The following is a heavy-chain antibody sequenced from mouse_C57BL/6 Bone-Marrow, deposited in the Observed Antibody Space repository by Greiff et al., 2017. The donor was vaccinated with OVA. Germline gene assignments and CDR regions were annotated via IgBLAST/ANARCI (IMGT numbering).Heavy chain of an antibody. CDR1: GYTFTDYY. D-gene: IGHD1-1*01. Sequence: VQVVESGPELVKPGASVKISCKASGYTFTDYYIYWVKQRPGQGLEWIGWIFPGSGSTYYHEKFQGKGKLTVDKSSSTAYLLLSSLTSEDSAVYFCAISPNGISSYYFDYWGQGTTLTVSS. J-gene: IGHJ2*01. CDR2: IFPGSGST. V-gene: IGHV1-75*01. CDR3: AISPNGISSYYFDY.